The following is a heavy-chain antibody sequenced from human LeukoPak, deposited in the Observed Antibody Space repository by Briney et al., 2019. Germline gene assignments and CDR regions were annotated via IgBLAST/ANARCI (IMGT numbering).Heavy chain of an antibody. J-gene: IGHJ6*02. CDR2: IYYSGST. V-gene: IGHV4-59*01. Sequence: SETLSLTCTVSGGSLSSYYWSWIRQPPGKGLEWIGYIYYSGSTNYNPSLKSRVTISVDTSENQFSLKLSSVTAADTAVYYCARGHYGGNSNYYYYGMDVWGQGTTVTVSS. D-gene: IGHD4-23*01. CDR3: ARGHYGGNSNYYYYGMDV. CDR1: GGSLSSYY.